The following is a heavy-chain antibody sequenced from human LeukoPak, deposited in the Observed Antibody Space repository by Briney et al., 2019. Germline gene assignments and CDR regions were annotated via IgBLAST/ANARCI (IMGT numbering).Heavy chain of an antibody. V-gene: IGHV1-46*01. Sequence: APVKVSCKASGYTFTSYYMHWVRQAPGQGLEWMGIINPSGGSTSYAQKFQGRVTMTRDTSTSTVYMELSSLRSEDTAVYYCARQRGYSYGGYYYYYMDVWGKGTTVTVSS. CDR1: GYTFTSYY. D-gene: IGHD5-18*01. CDR2: INPSGGST. CDR3: ARQRGYSYGGYYYYYMDV. J-gene: IGHJ6*03.